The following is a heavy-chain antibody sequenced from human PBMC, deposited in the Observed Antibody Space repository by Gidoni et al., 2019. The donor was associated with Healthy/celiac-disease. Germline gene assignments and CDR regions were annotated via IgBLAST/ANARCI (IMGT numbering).Heavy chain of an antibody. V-gene: IGHV4-59*01. CDR3: ARGPMGDYVWGSYRYFDY. Sequence: QVQLQESGPGLVKPSETLSLTCTVSGGSISSYYWSWIRQPPGKGLEWIGYIYYSGSTNYNPSLKSRVTISVDTSKNQFSLKLSSVTAADTAVYYCARGPMGDYVWGSYRYFDYWGQGTLVTVSS. CDR2: IYYSGST. CDR1: GGSISSYY. J-gene: IGHJ4*02. D-gene: IGHD3-16*02.